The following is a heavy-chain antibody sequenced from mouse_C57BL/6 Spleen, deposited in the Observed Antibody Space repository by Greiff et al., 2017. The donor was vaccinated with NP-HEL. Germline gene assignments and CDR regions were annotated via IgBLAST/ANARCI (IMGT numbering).Heavy chain of an antibody. CDR1: GFTFSDAW. CDR3: TRPRYYGSSYWYFDV. V-gene: IGHV6-6*01. CDR2: IRNKANNHST. J-gene: IGHJ1*03. D-gene: IGHD1-1*01. Sequence: EVKVEESGGGLVQPGGSMKLSCAASGFTFSDAWMDWVRQSPEKGLEWVAEIRNKANNHSTYYAESVKGRFTISRDDSKSSVYLQMNSLRAEDTGNYYCTRPRYYGSSYWYFDVWGTGTTVTVSS.